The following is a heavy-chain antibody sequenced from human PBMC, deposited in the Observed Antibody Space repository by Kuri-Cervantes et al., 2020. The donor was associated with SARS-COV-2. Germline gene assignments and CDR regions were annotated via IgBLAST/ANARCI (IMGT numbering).Heavy chain of an antibody. CDR2: ISGDGGST. J-gene: IGHJ6*02. Sequence: GESLKISCAASGFTFDDYAMHWVRQAPGKGLEWVSLISGDGGSTYYADSVKGRFTISRDNSKNSLYLQMNSLRTEDTAFYYCAKDMIPVAGILVSYGYYYYGMDVWGQGTTVTVSS. V-gene: IGHV3-43*02. CDR1: GFTFDDYA. CDR3: AKDMIPVAGILVSYGYYYYGMDV. D-gene: IGHD6-19*01.